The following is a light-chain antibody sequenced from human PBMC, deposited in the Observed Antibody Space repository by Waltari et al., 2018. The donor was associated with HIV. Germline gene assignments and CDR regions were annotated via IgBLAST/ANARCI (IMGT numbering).Light chain of an antibody. J-gene: IGKJ2*01. CDR1: QSISSN. V-gene: IGKV3-15*01. CDR3: QQYNNWPESYT. Sequence: EIVMTQSPATLSVSPGARATLSCRASQSISSNLAWYQQRPGQAPRLPIYDASSRATGIPARFSGSVSETEFTITINSLQSEDFAVYYCQQYNNWPESYTFGQGTKLEIK. CDR2: DAS.